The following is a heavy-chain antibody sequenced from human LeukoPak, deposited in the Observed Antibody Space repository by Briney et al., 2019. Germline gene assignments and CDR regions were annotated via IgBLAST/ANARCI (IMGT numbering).Heavy chain of an antibody. Sequence: ASVKVSCKASGYTFTSYYMHWERQAPGQGLEWMGWINPNSGGTNYAQKFQGRVTMTRDTSISTAYMELSRLRSDDTAVYYCARASLPGIAAAEFDYWGQGTLVTVSS. V-gene: IGHV1-2*02. J-gene: IGHJ4*02. CDR1: GYTFTSYY. CDR2: INPNSGGT. CDR3: ARASLPGIAAAEFDY. D-gene: IGHD6-13*01.